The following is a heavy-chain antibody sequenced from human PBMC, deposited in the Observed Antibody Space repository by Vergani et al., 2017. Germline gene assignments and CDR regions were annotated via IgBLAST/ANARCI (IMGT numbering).Heavy chain of an antibody. Sequence: EVQLVESGGGLVKRGGSLRLSCAASGFTFSSFSMNWVRQAPGKGLEWVSSISSSSSYIYYADSVKGRFTISRDNAKNSLYLQMNSLRAEDTSVYYCARDRVGYRSSTSCQYYFDYWGQGTLVTVSS. V-gene: IGHV3-21*01. CDR2: ISSSSSYI. CDR1: GFTFSSFS. J-gene: IGHJ4*02. CDR3: ARDRVGYRSSTSCQYYFDY. D-gene: IGHD2-2*01.